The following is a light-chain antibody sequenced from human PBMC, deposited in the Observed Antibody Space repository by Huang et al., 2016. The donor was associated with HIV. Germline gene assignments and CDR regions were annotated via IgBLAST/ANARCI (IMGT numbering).Light chain of an antibody. Sequence: EIAMTQSPATLYVSPGERVTLSCRASQSVSSNFAWYQQKPGQAPRLLLYGASPRATGIPARFSGSGSGTEFTLTISSLQSEDFAVYCCQQYNNWPPGDTFGQGTKLEIK. J-gene: IGKJ2*01. CDR3: QQYNNWPPGDT. CDR1: QSVSSN. V-gene: IGKV3-15*01. CDR2: GAS.